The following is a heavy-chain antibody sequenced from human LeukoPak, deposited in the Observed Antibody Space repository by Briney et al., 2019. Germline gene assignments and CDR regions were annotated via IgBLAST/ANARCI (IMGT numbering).Heavy chain of an antibody. CDR1: GFTFDDYG. V-gene: IGHV3-20*04. CDR2: INWNGGST. J-gene: IGHJ4*02. Sequence: GGSLRLSCAASGFTFDDYGMSWVRQAPGKGLEWVSGINWNGGSTGYADSVKGRFTISRDNAKNSLYLRMNSLRAEDPALDYCAREGGKTNYFDYWGQGTLVTVSS. CDR3: AREGGKTNYFDY. D-gene: IGHD3-16*01.